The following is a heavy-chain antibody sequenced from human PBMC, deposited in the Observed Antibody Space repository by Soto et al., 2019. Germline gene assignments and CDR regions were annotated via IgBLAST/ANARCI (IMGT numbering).Heavy chain of an antibody. CDR2: INTGNGLT. V-gene: IGHV1-3*04. D-gene: IGHD3-9*01. CDR3: ARDPGFRSDY. CDR1: EDTFDNHA. Sequence: ASVKVSCKGSEDTFDNHALNWVRQAPGDKLEWVGRINTGNGLTNYAQKLQGRVTMTTDTSTSTAYMELRSLRSDDTAVYYCARDPGFRSDYWGQGTLVTVSS. J-gene: IGHJ4*02.